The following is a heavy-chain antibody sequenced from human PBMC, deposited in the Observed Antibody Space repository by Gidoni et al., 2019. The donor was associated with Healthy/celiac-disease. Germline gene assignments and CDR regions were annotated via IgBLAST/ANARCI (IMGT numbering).Heavy chain of an antibody. Sequence: EVQLLASGGGLVHTGGSLRLSCSASGFTFSSYAMSWVRQAPGTGLGWVSAISGSGGSTYYADSVKGRFTISRDNSKNTLYLQMNSLRAEDTAVYYCAKDRRAVAGTFDYWGQGTLVTVSS. CDR1: GFTFSSYA. V-gene: IGHV3-23*01. J-gene: IGHJ4*02. CDR3: AKDRRAVAGTFDY. CDR2: ISGSGGST. D-gene: IGHD6-19*01.